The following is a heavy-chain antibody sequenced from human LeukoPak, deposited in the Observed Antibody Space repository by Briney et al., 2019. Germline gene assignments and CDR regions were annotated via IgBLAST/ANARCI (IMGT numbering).Heavy chain of an antibody. CDR1: GYTFTGYY. J-gene: IGHJ4*02. CDR3: ARPFLSGYSYGYNYFDY. CDR2: INPNSGGT. Sequence: ASVKVSCKASGYTFTGYYMHWVRQAPGQGLEWMGWINPNSGGTNYAQKFQGRVTMTGDTSISTAYMELSRLRSDDTAVYYCARPFLSGYSYGYNYFDYWGQGTLVTVSS. D-gene: IGHD5-18*01. V-gene: IGHV1-2*02.